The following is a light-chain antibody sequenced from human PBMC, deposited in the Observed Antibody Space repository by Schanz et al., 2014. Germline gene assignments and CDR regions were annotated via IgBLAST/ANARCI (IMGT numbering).Light chain of an antibody. J-gene: IGLJ3*02. V-gene: IGLV1-40*01. CDR2: STN. CDR1: SSNIGAGYD. CDR3: AAWDDSVNGQL. Sequence: QSVLTQPPSVSGAPGQRVTISCTGSSSNIGAGYDVHWYQQLPGTAPKLLIHSTNQRPSGVPDRFSGSKSGTSASLAISGLQSEDEADYYCAAWDDSVNGQLFGGGTKLTVL.